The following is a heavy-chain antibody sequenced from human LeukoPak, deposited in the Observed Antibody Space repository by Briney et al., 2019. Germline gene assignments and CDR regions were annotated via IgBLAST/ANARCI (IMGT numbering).Heavy chain of an antibody. V-gene: IGHV3-48*01. Sequence: GGSLRLSCAASGFTFSSYSMNWVRQAPGKGREWVSYISSRSSTIYYADSVKGRFTTSRDNAKNSLYLQMNSLIAEDTAVYYCARELGIAVRDAFDNWGQGTMVTVSS. CDR2: ISSRSSTI. CDR1: GFTFSSYS. D-gene: IGHD6-19*01. CDR3: ARELGIAVRDAFDN. J-gene: IGHJ3*02.